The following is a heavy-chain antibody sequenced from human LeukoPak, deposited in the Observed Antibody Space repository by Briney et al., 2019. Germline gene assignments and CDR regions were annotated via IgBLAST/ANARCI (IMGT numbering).Heavy chain of an antibody. D-gene: IGHD3-10*01. CDR3: ARVTMVRGVIITNIDY. Sequence: ASVKVSCKASGGTFSSYAISWVRQAPGQGLEWMGWISAYNGNTNYAQKLQGRVTMTTDTSTSTAYMELRSLRSDDTAVYYCARVTMVRGVIITNIDYWGQGTLVTVSS. J-gene: IGHJ4*02. CDR1: GGTFSSYA. CDR2: ISAYNGNT. V-gene: IGHV1-18*01.